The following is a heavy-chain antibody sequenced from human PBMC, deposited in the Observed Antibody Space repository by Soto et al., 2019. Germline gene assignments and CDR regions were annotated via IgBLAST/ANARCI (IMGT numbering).Heavy chain of an antibody. CDR1: GFTFSNYT. J-gene: IGHJ6*02. V-gene: IGHV3-21*01. Sequence: EVQLVESGGGLVKPGESLRVSCAASGFTFSNYTMNWVRQAPGRGLEWVAAISSGTTYTYYADSVKGRFTISRDNAKNSLFLQMNSLGAEDTAVCYCATANYDLWSGYTNYFGMDVWGQGTTVTVSS. CDR3: ATANYDLWSGYTNYFGMDV. D-gene: IGHD3-3*01. CDR2: ISSGTTYT.